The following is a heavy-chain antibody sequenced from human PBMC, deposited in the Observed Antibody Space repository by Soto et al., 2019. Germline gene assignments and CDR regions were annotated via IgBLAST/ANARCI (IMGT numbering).Heavy chain of an antibody. V-gene: IGHV2-5*02. CDR2: SYWDDDK. Sequence: GPARVSSAQTLTVTCTFSGFSLSTSGVGVGWIRQPPGEALEWLALSYWDDDKRYRPYLKSRLPLPKDTHQNQVVLTMPNMAPVDTATYYCAQCSLGYSRSWYGDGEFDYWGQGTLVPVSS. CDR1: GFSLSTSGVG. D-gene: IGHD6-13*01. J-gene: IGHJ4*02. CDR3: AQCSLGYSRSWYGDGEFDY.